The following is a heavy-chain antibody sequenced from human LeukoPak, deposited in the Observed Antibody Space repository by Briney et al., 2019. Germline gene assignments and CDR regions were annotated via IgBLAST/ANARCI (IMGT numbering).Heavy chain of an antibody. CDR2: IYYRGIT. J-gene: IGHJ3*02. V-gene: IGHV4-39*01. CDR1: GGSISSISNY. Sequence: SETLSLTCTISGGSISSISNYWGWIRQPPGKGLEWIGSIYYRGITYHNPSLKIRVNISIDTSKNQFSLKLSSVTAADTAVYSCARRTGSSASAFDIWGQGTMVTVSS. CDR3: ARRTGSSASAFDI. D-gene: IGHD2-15*01.